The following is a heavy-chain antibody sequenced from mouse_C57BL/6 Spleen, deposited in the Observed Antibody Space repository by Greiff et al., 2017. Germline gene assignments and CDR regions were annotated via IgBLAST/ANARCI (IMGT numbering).Heavy chain of an antibody. D-gene: IGHD1-1*01. CDR2: IDPEDGET. CDR1: GFNIKDYY. J-gene: IGHJ3*01. CDR3: AIPYYGSSSAWFAY. Sequence: EVQLQQSGAELVKPGASVKLSCTASGFNIKDYYMHWVKQRTEQGLEWIGRIDPEDGETKYAPKFQGKATLTADTSSNTAYMQLSSLTSEDTAVYYCAIPYYGSSSAWFAYWGQGTLVTVSA. V-gene: IGHV14-2*01.